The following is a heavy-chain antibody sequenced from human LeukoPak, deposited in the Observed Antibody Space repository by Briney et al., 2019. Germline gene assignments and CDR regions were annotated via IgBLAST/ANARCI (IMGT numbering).Heavy chain of an antibody. V-gene: IGHV3-7*03. CDR1: GFTFSHYW. J-gene: IGHJ4*02. Sequence: GGSLRLSCAASGFTFSHYWMTWVRQAPGMGLEWVANINQDGSGEFYVDSLKGRFTISRDNAKNSLYLQINSLRADDTAIYYCARDSGRFYIDYWGQGTLVTVSS. D-gene: IGHD1-26*01. CDR3: ARDSGRFYIDY. CDR2: INQDGSGE.